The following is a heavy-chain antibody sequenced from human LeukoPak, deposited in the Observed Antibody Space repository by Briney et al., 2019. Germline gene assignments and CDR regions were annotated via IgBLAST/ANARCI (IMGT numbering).Heavy chain of an antibody. J-gene: IGHJ4*02. V-gene: IGHV4-39*01. CDR3: ATVMAVAGLGGH. D-gene: IGHD6-19*01. CDR2: IYYSGST. Sequence: SETLSLTCTVSGGSISSSSYYWGWIRQPPGKGLEWIGSIYYSGSTYYNPSLKSRVTISVDTSKNQFSLKLSSVTAADTAVYYCATVMAVAGLGGHWGQGTLVTVSS. CDR1: GGSISSSSYY.